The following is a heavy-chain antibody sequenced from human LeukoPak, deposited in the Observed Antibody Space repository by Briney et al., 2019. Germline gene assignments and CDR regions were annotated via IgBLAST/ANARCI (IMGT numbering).Heavy chain of an antibody. CDR1: GGSISSYY. CDR2: IYYSGST. CDR3: ARDGYGSGSPYAFDV. V-gene: IGHV4-59*12. D-gene: IGHD3-10*01. Sequence: SETLSLTCTVSGGSISSYYWSWIRQPPGKGLEWIGYIYYSGSTNYDPSLTSRVTMSVDTSKNQFSLKLSSVTAADTAVYYCARDGYGSGSPYAFDVWGQGTMVTVSS. J-gene: IGHJ3*01.